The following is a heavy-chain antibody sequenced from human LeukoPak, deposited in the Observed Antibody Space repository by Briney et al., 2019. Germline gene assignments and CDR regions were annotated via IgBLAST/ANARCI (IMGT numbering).Heavy chain of an antibody. CDR2: IYHSGST. J-gene: IGHJ6*03. Sequence: SETLSLTCAVSGYSISSGYYWGWIRQPPGKGLEWIGSIYHSGSTYYNPSLKSRVTISVDTSKNQFSLKLSSVTAADTAVYYCARLVVGGSSGYQEGYYYYMDVWGKGTTVTVSS. V-gene: IGHV4-38-2*01. CDR1: GYSISSGYY. D-gene: IGHD3-22*01. CDR3: ARLVVGGSSGYQEGYYYYMDV.